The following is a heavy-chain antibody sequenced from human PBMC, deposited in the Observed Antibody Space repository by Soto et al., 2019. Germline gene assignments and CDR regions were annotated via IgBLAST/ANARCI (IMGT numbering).Heavy chain of an antibody. Sequence: SGESLKISWKGSGYSFTSYWIGWVRQMPGKGLEWMGSIYPGDSDTRYSPSFQGQVTISADKSISTAYLQWSSLKASDTAMYYCARRLRGYSSSWADFDYWGQGTLVTVSS. V-gene: IGHV5-51*01. D-gene: IGHD6-13*01. J-gene: IGHJ4*02. CDR3: ARRLRGYSSSWADFDY. CDR2: IYPGDSDT. CDR1: GYSFTSYW.